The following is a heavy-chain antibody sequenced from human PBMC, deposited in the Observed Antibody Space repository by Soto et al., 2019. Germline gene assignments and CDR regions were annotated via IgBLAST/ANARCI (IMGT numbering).Heavy chain of an antibody. D-gene: IGHD6-19*01. V-gene: IGHV3-66*01. CDR2: IYSGGST. J-gene: IGHJ6*02. Sequence: GGSLRLSCAASGFTVSSNYMSWVRQAPGKGLEWVSVIYSGGSTYYADSVKGRFTISRDNSKNTLYLQMNSLRAEDTSVYYCARREGQWLGHYYYYGMDVWGQGTTVTVS. CDR1: GFTVSSNY. CDR3: ARREGQWLGHYYYYGMDV.